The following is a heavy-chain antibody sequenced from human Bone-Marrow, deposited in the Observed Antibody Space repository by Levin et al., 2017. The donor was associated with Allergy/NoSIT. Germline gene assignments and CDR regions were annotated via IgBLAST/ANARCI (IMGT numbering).Heavy chain of an antibody. CDR2: IGTAGDT. Sequence: GGSLRLSCAASVFPFIRSALPLFRPAPVKGLEWVSAIGTAGDTYYPGSVKGRFTISRENAKNSLYLQMNSLRAGDTAVYDKRYSSSWRTPKFDYWGQGTLVTVSS. D-gene: IGHD6-13*01. CDR3: RYSSSWRTPKFDY. V-gene: IGHV3-13*01. J-gene: IGHJ4*02. CDR1: VFPFIRSA.